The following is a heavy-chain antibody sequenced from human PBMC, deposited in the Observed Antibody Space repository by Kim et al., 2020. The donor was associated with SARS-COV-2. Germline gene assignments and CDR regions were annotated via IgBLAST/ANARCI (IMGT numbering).Heavy chain of an antibody. CDR1: GFTFSSYA. J-gene: IGHJ4*02. V-gene: IGHV3-23*01. CDR3: AKEEVFGEIGEY. Sequence: GGSLRLSCAASGFTFSSYAMSWVRQAPGKGLEWVSAICGSGRSTYYADSVKGRFTISRDNSKNTLYLQMNSLRAEDTAVYYCAKEEVFGEIGEYWGQGTLVTVSS. CDR2: ICGSGRST. D-gene: IGHD3-10*02.